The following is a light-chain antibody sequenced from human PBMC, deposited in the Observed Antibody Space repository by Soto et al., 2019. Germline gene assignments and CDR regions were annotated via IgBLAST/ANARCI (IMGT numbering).Light chain of an antibody. CDR3: HQYNNRPPYT. CDR2: GAS. J-gene: IGKJ2*01. CDR1: RSVSTN. Sequence: ETVMTQSPATLSVSPGGRVTLSCRASRSVSTNLAWYQQRPGQAPRLLIYGASTRATGIPARFSGSGSGTEFTLTISSLQSEDFAVYYCHQYNNRPPYTFGQGTQL. V-gene: IGKV3-15*01.